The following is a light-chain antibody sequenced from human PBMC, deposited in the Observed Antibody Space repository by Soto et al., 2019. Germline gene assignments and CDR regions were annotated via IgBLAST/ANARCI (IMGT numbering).Light chain of an antibody. J-gene: IGLJ3*02. CDR2: EVD. CDR3: SSYTNSRSWV. Sequence: QSVLTQPASVSGSPGQSITISCTGTSSDLINYNYVSWYQQRPGKAPKLIIFEVDDRPSGVSNRFSGSKSGDTASLTISGLQPEDEADYYCSSYTNSRSWVFGGGTKVTVL. CDR1: SSDLINYNY. V-gene: IGLV2-14*01.